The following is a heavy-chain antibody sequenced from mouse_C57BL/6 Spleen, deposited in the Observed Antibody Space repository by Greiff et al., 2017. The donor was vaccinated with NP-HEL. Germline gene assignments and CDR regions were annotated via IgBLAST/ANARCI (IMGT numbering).Heavy chain of an antibody. D-gene: IGHD2-4*01. Sequence: EVQLQQSGPELVKPGASVKISCKASGYTFTDYYMNWVKQSHGKSLEWIGDINPNNGGTSYNQKFKGKATLTVDKSSSTAYMELRSLTSEDFAVYYCARGYDYDVTWFAYWGQGTLVTVSA. CDR3: ARGYDYDVTWFAY. CDR2: INPNNGGT. J-gene: IGHJ3*01. V-gene: IGHV1-26*01. CDR1: GYTFTDYY.